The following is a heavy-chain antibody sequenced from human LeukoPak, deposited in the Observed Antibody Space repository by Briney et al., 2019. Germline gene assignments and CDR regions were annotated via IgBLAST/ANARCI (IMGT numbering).Heavy chain of an antibody. J-gene: IGHJ4*02. CDR2: ISSSGSTI. D-gene: IGHD4-17*01. V-gene: IGHV3-48*03. Sequence: GGSLRLSCAASGFTFSSYEMNWVRQAPGKGLEWVSYISSSGSTIYYADSVKGRFTISRDNAKNSLYLQMNSLRAEDTAVYYCARGNDYGDYFLGYWGQGTLVTVSS. CDR3: ARGNDYGDYFLGY. CDR1: GFTFSSYE.